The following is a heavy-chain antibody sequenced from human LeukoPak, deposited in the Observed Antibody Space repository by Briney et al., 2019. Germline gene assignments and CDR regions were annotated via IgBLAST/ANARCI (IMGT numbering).Heavy chain of an antibody. D-gene: IGHD3-10*02. CDR3: ARCSGYGMDV. CDR2: MSFDGNHI. J-gene: IGHJ6*02. CDR1: GFTFGSYA. V-gene: IGHV3-30-3*01. Sequence: GRSLRLPCAASGFTFGSYAMHWVRQAPGKGLEWVAVMSFDGNHIYYADSVKGRFTISRDNSKNTLYLQMNSVRAEDTAVYDCARCSGYGMDVWGQGTTVTVCS.